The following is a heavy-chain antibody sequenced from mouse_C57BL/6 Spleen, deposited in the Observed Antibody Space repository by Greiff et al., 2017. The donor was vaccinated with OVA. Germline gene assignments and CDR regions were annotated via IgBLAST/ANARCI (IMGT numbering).Heavy chain of an antibody. V-gene: IGHV7-1*01. CDR2: SRNKANDYTT. Sequence: EVQRVESGGGLVQSGRSLRLSCATSGFTFSDFYMEWVRQAPGKGLEWIAASRNKANDYTTEYSASVKGRFIVSRDTSQSILYLQMNALRAEDTAIYYCARDDGYGSSYGYYAMDYWGQGTSVTVSS. J-gene: IGHJ4*01. CDR1: GFTFSDFY. D-gene: IGHD1-1*01. CDR3: ARDDGYGSSYGYYAMDY.